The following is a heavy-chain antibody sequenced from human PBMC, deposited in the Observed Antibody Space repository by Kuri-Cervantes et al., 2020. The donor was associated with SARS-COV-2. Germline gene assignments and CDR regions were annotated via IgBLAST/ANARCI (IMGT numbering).Heavy chain of an antibody. CDR1: GYTFTSYG. CDR3: ARTSWYRGPGYGGYYYYYMDV. J-gene: IGHJ6*03. Sequence: ASVKVSCKASGYTFTSYGISWVRQAPGQGLEWMGWISAYNGNTNYAQKLQGRVTMTTDTSTSTAYMELSSLRSEDTAMYYCARTSWYRGPGYGGYYYYYMDVWGKGTTVTVSS. D-gene: IGHD4-23*01. V-gene: IGHV1-18*01. CDR2: ISAYNGNT.